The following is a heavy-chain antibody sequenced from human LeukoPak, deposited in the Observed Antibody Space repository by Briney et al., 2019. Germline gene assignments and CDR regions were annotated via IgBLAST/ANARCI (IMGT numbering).Heavy chain of an antibody. Sequence: GGSLRLSCAASGFTFSSYWMHWVRQAPGEGLVWVARINSDGSSTNYGDSVKGRFTISRDNTKNTLYLQMNSLRAEDTAVYYCARLTPPFDYWGQGTLVTVSS. CDR3: ARLTPPFDY. D-gene: IGHD3-16*01. J-gene: IGHJ4*02. CDR1: GFTFSSYW. V-gene: IGHV3-74*01. CDR2: INSDGSST.